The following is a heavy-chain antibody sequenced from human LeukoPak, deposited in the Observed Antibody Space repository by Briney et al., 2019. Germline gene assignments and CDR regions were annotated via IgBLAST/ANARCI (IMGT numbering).Heavy chain of an antibody. CDR2: ISSSGNTM. D-gene: IGHD3-3*01. V-gene: IGHV3-11*04. CDR3: AGAFWSGYYSFHGFDI. Sequence: GGSLRLSCAASAFIFNDYYMSWIRQAPGKGLEWVSYISSSGNTMYCADSVKGRFTIPRDNARKTLYLQTNSLRAEDTAVYYCAGAFWSGYYSFHGFDIWGQGTMITVSP. J-gene: IGHJ3*02. CDR1: AFIFNDYY.